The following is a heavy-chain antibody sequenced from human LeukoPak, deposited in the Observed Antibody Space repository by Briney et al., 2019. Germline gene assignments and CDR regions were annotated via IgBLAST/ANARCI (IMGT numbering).Heavy chain of an antibody. D-gene: IGHD3-22*01. CDR2: INHSGST. J-gene: IGHJ3*02. Sequence: SETLSLTCAAYGGSFSGYYWSWIRQPPGKGLEWIGEINHSGSTNYDPSLKNRVTISVDTSKNQFSLKLSSVTAADTAVYYCARGGDSSGYYLLDAFDIWGQGTMVTVSS. CDR3: ARGGDSSGYYLLDAFDI. CDR1: GGSFSGYY. V-gene: IGHV4-34*01.